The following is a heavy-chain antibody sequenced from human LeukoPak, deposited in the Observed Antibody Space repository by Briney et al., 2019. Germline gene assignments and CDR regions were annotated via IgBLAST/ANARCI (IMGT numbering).Heavy chain of an antibody. CDR2: IYPGDSDT. V-gene: IGHV5-51*01. D-gene: IGHD6-13*01. CDR1: GSLFTSYW. CDR3: ARHVGSSWYGGYFDY. J-gene: IGHJ4*02. Sequence: GESLQISCQGSGSLFTSYWIGWVRQLPGKGLEWMGIIYPGDSDTTYSPSFQGQVTISADKSISTAYLQWSSLKASDTAMYYCARHVGSSWYGGYFDYWGQGTLVTVSS.